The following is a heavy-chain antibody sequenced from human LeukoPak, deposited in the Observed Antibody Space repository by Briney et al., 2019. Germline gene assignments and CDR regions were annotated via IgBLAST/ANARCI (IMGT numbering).Heavy chain of an antibody. CDR3: AREAPYDSSGFPVYYYYGMDV. V-gene: IGHV4-34*01. D-gene: IGHD3-22*01. J-gene: IGHJ6*02. CDR1: GGSFSGYY. CDR2: INHSGST. Sequence: SETLSLTCAVYGGSFSGYYWSWIRQPPGKGLEWIGEINHSGSTNYNPSLKSRVTISVDTSKNQFSLKLSSVTAADTAVYYCAREAPYDSSGFPVYYYYGMDVWGQGTTVTVSS.